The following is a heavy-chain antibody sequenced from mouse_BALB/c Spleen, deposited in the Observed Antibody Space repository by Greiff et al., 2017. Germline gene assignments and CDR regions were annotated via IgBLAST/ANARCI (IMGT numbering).Heavy chain of an antibody. Sequence: EVKLVESGGGLVKPGGSLKLSCAASGFTFSSYAMSWVRQSPEKRLEWVAEISSGGSYTYYPDTVTGRFTISRDNAKNTLYLEMSSLRSEDTAMYYCARDRDYYGSRGAMDYWGQGTSVTVSS. CDR3: ARDRDYYGSRGAMDY. CDR2: ISSGGSYT. J-gene: IGHJ4*01. V-gene: IGHV5-9-4*01. D-gene: IGHD1-1*01. CDR1: GFTFSSYA.